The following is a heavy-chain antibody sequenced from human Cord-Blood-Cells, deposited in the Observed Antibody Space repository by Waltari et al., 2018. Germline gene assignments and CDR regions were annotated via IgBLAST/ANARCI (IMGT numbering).Heavy chain of an antibody. Sequence: QVQLQQWGAGLLKPSETLSLTCAVYGGSFSGYYWSGIRQPPGKGLEWIGEINHSGSTNYNPSLKSRVTISVDTSKNQFSLKLSSVTAADTAVYYCARARRGYYYGSGSYLVWFDPWGQGTLVTVSS. V-gene: IGHV4-34*01. CDR2: INHSGST. CDR1: GGSFSGYY. D-gene: IGHD3-10*01. J-gene: IGHJ5*02. CDR3: ARARRGYYYGSGSYLVWFDP.